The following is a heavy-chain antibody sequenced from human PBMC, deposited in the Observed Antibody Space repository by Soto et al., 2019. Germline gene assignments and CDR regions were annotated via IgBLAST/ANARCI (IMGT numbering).Heavy chain of an antibody. Sequence: PGGSLRLSCTVSGFTVDNYAMSWVRQAPGKGLEWISGINWNGASAGYADSVKGRFTISRDNAKNSLYLQMNSLRAEDTALYYCARGLNKAALSFEYWGQGTLVTVSS. D-gene: IGHD6-25*01. CDR3: ARGLNKAALSFEY. J-gene: IGHJ4*01. V-gene: IGHV3-20*04. CDR2: INWNGASA. CDR1: GFTVDNYA.